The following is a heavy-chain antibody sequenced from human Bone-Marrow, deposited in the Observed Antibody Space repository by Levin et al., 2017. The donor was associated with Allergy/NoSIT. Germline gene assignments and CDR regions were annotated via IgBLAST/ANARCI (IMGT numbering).Heavy chain of an antibody. Sequence: SETLSLTCTVSGGSISSSSYYWGWIRQPPGKGLEWIGSIYYSGSTYYNPSLKSRVTISVDTSKNQFSLKLSSVTAADTAVYYCARPGYNWNYHYFDYWGQGTLVTVSS. CDR3: ARPGYNWNYHYFDY. CDR2: IYYSGST. D-gene: IGHD1-7*01. J-gene: IGHJ4*02. CDR1: GGSISSSSYY. V-gene: IGHV4-39*01.